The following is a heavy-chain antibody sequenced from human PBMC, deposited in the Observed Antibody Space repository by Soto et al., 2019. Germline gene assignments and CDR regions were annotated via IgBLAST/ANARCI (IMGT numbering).Heavy chain of an antibody. J-gene: IGHJ5*02. CDR2: IYPGDSDT. Sequence: GESLKISCKGSGYSFTSYWIGWVRQMPGKGLEWMGIIYPGDSDTRYGPSFQGQVTISADKSISTAYLQWSSLKASDTAMYYCARHISEWQQLGGRFDPWGQGTLVTVSS. CDR3: ARHISEWQQLGGRFDP. V-gene: IGHV5-51*01. CDR1: GYSFTSYW. D-gene: IGHD6-13*01.